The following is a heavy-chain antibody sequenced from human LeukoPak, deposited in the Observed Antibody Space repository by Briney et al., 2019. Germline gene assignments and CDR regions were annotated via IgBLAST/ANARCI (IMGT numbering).Heavy chain of an antibody. D-gene: IGHD3-16*01. CDR3: ARSWGSAFDI. V-gene: IGHV3-23*01. CDR2: ISGSGGST. CDR1: RFTFSSYA. Sequence: GGSLRLSCAASRFTFSSYAMTWVRQAPGKGLEWVSAISGSGGSTYYADSVKGRFTTSRDNSKNTLYLQMNSLRAEDTAVYYCARSWGSAFDIWGQGTMVTVSS. J-gene: IGHJ3*02.